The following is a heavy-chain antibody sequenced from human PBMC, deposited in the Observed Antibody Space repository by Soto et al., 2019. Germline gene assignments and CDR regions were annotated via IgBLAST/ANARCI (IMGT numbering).Heavy chain of an antibody. J-gene: IGHJ4*02. CDR2: IIPIFGTA. CDR3: ARGGLIQLWLFDY. V-gene: IGHV1-69*13. Sequence: SVKVSCKASGGTFSSYAISWVRQAPGQGLEWMGGIIPIFGTANYAQKFQGRVTITADESTSTAYMELSSLRSEDTVVYYCARGGLIQLWLFDYWGQGTLVTVSS. D-gene: IGHD5-18*01. CDR1: GGTFSSYA.